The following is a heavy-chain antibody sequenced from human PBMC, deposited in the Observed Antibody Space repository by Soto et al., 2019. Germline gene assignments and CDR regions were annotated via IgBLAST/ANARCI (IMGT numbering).Heavy chain of an antibody. J-gene: IGHJ4*02. CDR1: GFTFSIYA. CDR3: AKDAPGSGWLSDY. Sequence: GGSLRLSCAASGFTFSIYAMSWVRQAPGKGLEWVSTITGNGGTSYADFVRGRFTISRDNSKNTLYLQMNSLRAEDTAVYYCAKDAPGSGWLSDYWGQGTLVTVSS. CDR2: ITGNGGT. D-gene: IGHD3-22*01. V-gene: IGHV3-23*01.